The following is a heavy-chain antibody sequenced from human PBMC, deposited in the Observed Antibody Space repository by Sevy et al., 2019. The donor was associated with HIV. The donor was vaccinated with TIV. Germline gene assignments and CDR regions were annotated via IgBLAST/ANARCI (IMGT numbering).Heavy chain of an antibody. CDR2: ISGSGGYT. J-gene: IGHJ5*02. CDR3: AKEGYESSGYYH. D-gene: IGHD3-22*01. V-gene: IGHV3-23*01. Sequence: GGSLRLSCAASGFTFSSYAMTWVRQAPGKGLEWVSAISGSGGYTYYAESVKGRFTISRDNSKKTLDLQMHSLRAEDTAVYYCAKEGYESSGYYHWGQGTLVTVSS. CDR1: GFTFSSYA.